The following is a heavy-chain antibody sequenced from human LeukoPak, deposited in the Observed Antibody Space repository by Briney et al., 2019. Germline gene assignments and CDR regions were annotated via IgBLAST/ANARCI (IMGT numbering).Heavy chain of an antibody. D-gene: IGHD3-22*01. CDR1: GYTFTGYY. CDR3: ARTGGFYYDSSGYYYNWFDP. Sequence: GASVKVSCKASGYTFTGYYMHWVRQAPGQGLEWMGWINPNSGGTNYAQKFQGRVTMTRDTSISTAYMELRSLRSDDTAVYYCARTGGFYYDSSGYYYNWFDPWGQGTLVTVSS. V-gene: IGHV1-2*02. J-gene: IGHJ5*02. CDR2: INPNSGGT.